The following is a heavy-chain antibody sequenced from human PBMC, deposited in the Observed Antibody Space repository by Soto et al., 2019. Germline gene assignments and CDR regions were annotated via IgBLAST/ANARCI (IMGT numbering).Heavy chain of an antibody. Sequence: SETLSLTCTVSGGSISSYYWSWIRQPPGKGLEWIGYIYYSGSTNYNPSLKSRVTISVDTSKNQFSLKLSSVTAADTAVYYCARDLFGNPLWFGELALGYWGQGTLVTVSS. V-gene: IGHV4-59*01. J-gene: IGHJ4*02. CDR2: IYYSGST. CDR3: ARDLFGNPLWFGELALGY. D-gene: IGHD3-10*01. CDR1: GGSISSYY.